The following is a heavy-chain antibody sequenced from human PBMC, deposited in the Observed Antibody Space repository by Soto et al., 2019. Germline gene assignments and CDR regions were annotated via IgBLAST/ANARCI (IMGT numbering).Heavy chain of an antibody. D-gene: IGHD3-3*01. CDR2: IIPIFGTA. V-gene: IGHV1-69*06. Sequence: QVQLVQSGAEVKKPGSSVKVSCKASGGTFSSYAISWVRQAPGHGLEWMVGIIPIFGTANYAQKFQGRVTITADKSTSTAYMELSSLRSEDTAVYYCASPTREWLPPARDYYYGMDVWGQGTTVTVSS. CDR1: GGTFSSYA. CDR3: ASPTREWLPPARDYYYGMDV. J-gene: IGHJ6*02.